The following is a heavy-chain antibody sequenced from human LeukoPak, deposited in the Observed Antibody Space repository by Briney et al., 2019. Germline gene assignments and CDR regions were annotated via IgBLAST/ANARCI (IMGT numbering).Heavy chain of an antibody. J-gene: IGHJ4*02. Sequence: SETLSLTCAVYGGSFSGYYWGWIRQPPGKGLEWIGEINHSGSTNYNPSLKSRVTISVDTSKNQFSLKLSSVTAADTAVYYCARRGYGDYVRWGQGTLVTVSS. D-gene: IGHD4-17*01. CDR1: GGSFSGYY. CDR3: ARRGYGDYVR. V-gene: IGHV4-34*01. CDR2: INHSGST.